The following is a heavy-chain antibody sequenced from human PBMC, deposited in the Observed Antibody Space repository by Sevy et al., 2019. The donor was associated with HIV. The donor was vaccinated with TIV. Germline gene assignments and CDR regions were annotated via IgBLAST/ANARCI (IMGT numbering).Heavy chain of an antibody. CDR2: ISGSGGST. V-gene: IGHV3-23*01. Sequence: GGSLRLSCAAAGFTFSSYAMSWVRQAPGKGLEWVLGISGSGGSTYYVDSVKGRFTISRDNFKNTLFLQMNSLRAEDTAVYYCAKVGQWLVPYYFDNWGQGILVTVSS. J-gene: IGHJ4*02. CDR3: AKVGQWLVPYYFDN. D-gene: IGHD6-19*01. CDR1: GFTFSSYA.